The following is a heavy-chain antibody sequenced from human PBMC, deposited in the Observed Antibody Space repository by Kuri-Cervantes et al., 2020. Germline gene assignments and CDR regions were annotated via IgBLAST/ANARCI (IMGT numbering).Heavy chain of an antibody. Sequence: ASVKVSCKASGYTFTSYGISWVRQAPGQGLEWMGWISAYNGNTNYARKLQGRVTMTTDTSTSTAYMELRSLRSDDTAVYYCARVEELPDVRYFDYWGQGTLVTVSS. CDR2: ISAYNGNT. CDR1: GYTFTSYG. D-gene: IGHD1-26*01. CDR3: ARVEELPDVRYFDY. J-gene: IGHJ4*02. V-gene: IGHV1-18*01.